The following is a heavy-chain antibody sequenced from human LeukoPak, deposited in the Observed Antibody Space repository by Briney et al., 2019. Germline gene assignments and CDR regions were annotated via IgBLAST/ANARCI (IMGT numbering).Heavy chain of an antibody. CDR2: IYPGDSDT. J-gene: IGHJ4*02. V-gene: IGHV5-51*01. Sequence: GESLKISCKGSGYSFTSYWIGWVRQMPGKGLEWMGIIYPGDSDTRYSPSFQGQVTISADKSISTAYLQWSSLKASDTTMYYCARLSGAQTYYYDSSGYYYHKYFDYWGQGTLVTVSS. CDR1: GYSFTSYW. D-gene: IGHD3-22*01. CDR3: ARLSGAQTYYYDSSGYYYHKYFDY.